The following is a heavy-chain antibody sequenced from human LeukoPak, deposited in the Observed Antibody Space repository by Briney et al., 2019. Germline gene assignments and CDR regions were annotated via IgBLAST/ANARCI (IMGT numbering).Heavy chain of an antibody. Sequence: PGGSLRLSCAASGFTFSRYAMSWVRQAPGKGLEWVSAISGSGSTIYYADSVKGRFTISRDNAKNSLYLQMNSLRAEDTAVCYCARVDYYGSGSLDYWGQGTLVTVSS. D-gene: IGHD3-10*01. CDR1: GFTFSRYA. CDR3: ARVDYYGSGSLDY. CDR2: ISGSGSTI. J-gene: IGHJ4*02. V-gene: IGHV3-48*04.